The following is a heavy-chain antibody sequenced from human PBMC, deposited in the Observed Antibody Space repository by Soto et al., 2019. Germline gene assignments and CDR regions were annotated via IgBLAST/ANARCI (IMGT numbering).Heavy chain of an antibody. D-gene: IGHD6-13*01. CDR1: GFSLSNARMG. Sequence: QVTLKESGPVLVKPTETLTLTCTVSGFSLSNARMGVSWIRQPPGKALEWLAHIFSNDEKSYSTSLKSRLTIPKHTSKSQVVLTMTNMDHVDTATYYCARIPSQQPHTYYYYYMDVWGKGTTVTVSS. V-gene: IGHV2-26*01. CDR2: IFSNDEK. CDR3: ARIPSQQPHTYYYYYMDV. J-gene: IGHJ6*03.